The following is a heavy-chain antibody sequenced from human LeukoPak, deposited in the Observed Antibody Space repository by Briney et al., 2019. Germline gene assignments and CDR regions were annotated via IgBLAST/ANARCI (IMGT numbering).Heavy chain of an antibody. CDR3: ARAGTCSSTSCDGGIEY. D-gene: IGHD2-2*01. CDR2: ISTTSTYI. CDR1: GFAFSSYN. Sequence: PGGSLRLSCAASGFAFSSYNMKWVRQAPGKGLEWVSFISTTSTYIYYADSMKGRFTVSRDNSKNLLYLQMDSLRVEDKAVFYCARAGTCSSTSCDGGIEYWGQGTLVTVSS. V-gene: IGHV3-21*06. J-gene: IGHJ4*02.